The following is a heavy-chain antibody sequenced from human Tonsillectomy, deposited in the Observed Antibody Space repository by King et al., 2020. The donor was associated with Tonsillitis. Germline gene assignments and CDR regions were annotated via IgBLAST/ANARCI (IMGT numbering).Heavy chain of an antibody. V-gene: IGHV3-9*01. CDR3: AKEAGTPYHDILTGGFDY. D-gene: IGHD3-9*01. J-gene: IGHJ4*02. CDR1: GFTFDDYA. Sequence: VQLVESGGGLVQPGRSLRLSCAASGFTFDDYAMHWVRQAPGKGLEWVSGISWNSGSIGYADSVKGRFTISRDNAKNSLYLQMNSLGAEDTALYYCAKEAGTPYHDILTGGFDYWGQGTLVTVSS. CDR2: ISWNSGSI.